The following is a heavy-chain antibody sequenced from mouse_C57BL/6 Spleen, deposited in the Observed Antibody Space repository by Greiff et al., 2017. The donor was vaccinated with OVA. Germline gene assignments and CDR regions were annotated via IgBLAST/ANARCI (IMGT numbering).Heavy chain of an antibody. CDR2: ISDGGSYT. J-gene: IGHJ3*01. D-gene: IGHD1-1*01. CDR1: GFTFSSYA. Sequence: DVHLVESGGGLVKPGGSLKLSCAASGFTFSSYAMSWVRQTPEKRLEWVATISDGGSYTYYPDNVKGRFTISRDNAKNNLYLQMSHLKSEDTAMYYCARDYYGSSYDYWGQGTLVTVSA. CDR3: ARDYYGSSYDY. V-gene: IGHV5-4*01.